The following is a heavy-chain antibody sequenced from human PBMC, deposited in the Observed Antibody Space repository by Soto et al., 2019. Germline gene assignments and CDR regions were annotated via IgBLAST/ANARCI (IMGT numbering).Heavy chain of an antibody. D-gene: IGHD1-26*01. CDR3: ASVSQWEPFNY. CDR1: GFTFSSYW. Sequence: GWSLRLSCAASGFTFSSYWMHWVRQAPGKGLVWVSRINSDGSSTSYADPVKGRFTISRDNAKNTLYLQMNSLRAEDTAVYYCASVSQWEPFNYWGQGTLVTVSS. V-gene: IGHV3-74*01. J-gene: IGHJ4*02. CDR2: INSDGSST.